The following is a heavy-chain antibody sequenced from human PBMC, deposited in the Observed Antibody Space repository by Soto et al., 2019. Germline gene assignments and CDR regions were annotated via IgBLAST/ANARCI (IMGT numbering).Heavy chain of an antibody. CDR3: ATWHEREHAYDV. Sequence: PXGSLRLSCAAFGLTVSGKSYVAWVRQAPGKGLEWVSALYDVDGSFYADSVKGRFTTSSDSSKTTEYLQMNGLRPDDTAVYYCATWHEREHAYDVWGQGPTVTVSS. CDR1: GLTVSGKSY. D-gene: IGHD1-1*01. J-gene: IGHJ3*01. CDR2: LYDVDGS. V-gene: IGHV3-53*01.